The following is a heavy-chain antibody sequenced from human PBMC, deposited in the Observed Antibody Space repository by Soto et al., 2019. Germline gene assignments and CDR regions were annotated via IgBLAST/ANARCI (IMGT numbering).Heavy chain of an antibody. V-gene: IGHV3-48*03. CDR2: ISSIGVAT. Sequence: SLRLSCAASGFTFSIHEMNWFRQAPGKGLEWVSYISSIGVATYYADSVKGRFTISRDNAKNSLYLQMNSLRAEDTAVYYCAREGRVGGIDYWGQGTPVTVSS. D-gene: IGHD6-19*01. CDR3: AREGRVGGIDY. J-gene: IGHJ4*02. CDR1: GFTFSIHE.